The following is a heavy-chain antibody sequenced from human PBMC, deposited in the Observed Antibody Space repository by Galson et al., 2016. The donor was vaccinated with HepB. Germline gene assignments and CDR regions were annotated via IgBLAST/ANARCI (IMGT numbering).Heavy chain of an antibody. J-gene: IGHJ6*02. CDR1: GFTFSNYW. D-gene: IGHD2-8*01. CDR3: TRPFCTNGVCYWAYGMDV. Sequence: SLRLSCAASGFTFSNYWMHWVRQAPGKGLVWISRTNSDGSSTSYADSVKGRFTISRDNAKNTLYLQMNSLRADDTAVYYCTRPFCTNGVCYWAYGMDVWGQGTTVAVSS. V-gene: IGHV3-74*01. CDR2: TNSDGSST.